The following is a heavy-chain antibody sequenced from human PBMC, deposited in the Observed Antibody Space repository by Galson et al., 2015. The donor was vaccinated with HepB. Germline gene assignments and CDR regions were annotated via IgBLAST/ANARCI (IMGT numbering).Heavy chain of an antibody. CDR1: GFTFSDYA. CDR3: AKGPRGDYINSPPNWSDN. J-gene: IGHJ5*02. Sequence: SLRLSCAASGFTFSDYAMTWVRQAPGKGPEWVSSISRTGGNTFNADSVQGRFTISRDTPKNTLHLQMNSLRVDDTAVYYCAKGPRGDYINSPPNWSDNWGQGTLVTVSS. D-gene: IGHD4-11*01. CDR2: ISRTGGNT. V-gene: IGHV3-23*01.